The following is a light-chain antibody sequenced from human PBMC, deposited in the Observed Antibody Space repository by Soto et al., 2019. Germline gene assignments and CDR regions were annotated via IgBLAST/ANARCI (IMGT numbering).Light chain of an antibody. V-gene: IGLV1-51*01. CDR2: DTH. CDR3: GTWDSSLSSVV. CDR1: SSNIENNY. Sequence: QSVLTQPPSVSAAPGQKVTISCSGSSSNIENNYVSWYQQLPGTAPTLLIYDTHKRPSRIPDRFSGSRSGTSATLGITGLQTGDEADYYCGTWDSSLSSVVFGGGTQLTVL. J-gene: IGLJ2*01.